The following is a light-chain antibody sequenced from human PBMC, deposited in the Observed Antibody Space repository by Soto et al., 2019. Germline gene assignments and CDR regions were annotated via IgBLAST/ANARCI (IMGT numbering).Light chain of an antibody. CDR1: QSINSD. V-gene: IGKV3D-15*01. Sequence: EIVMTQSPATLSVSPGETTRLSCRASQSINSDVAWYQQKVGQTPRLLIHGASTRATGIAARFSGSGSGTDFTLTISSLQPEDFATYYCQQSYSIVWTFGQGTKVDIK. CDR2: GAS. CDR3: QQSYSIVWT. J-gene: IGKJ1*01.